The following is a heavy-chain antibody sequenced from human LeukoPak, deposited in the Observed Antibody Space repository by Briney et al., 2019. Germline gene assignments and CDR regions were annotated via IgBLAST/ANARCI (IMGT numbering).Heavy chain of an antibody. CDR1: GGSISSSSYY. CDR3: ARDRQQLVRGDYFDY. D-gene: IGHD6-13*01. CDR2: IYYSGST. V-gene: IGHV4-39*07. Sequence: SETLSLTCTVSGGSISSSSYYWGWIRQPPGKGLEWIGSIYYSGSTYYNPSLKSRVTISVDTSKNQFSLKLTSVTAADTAVYYCARDRQQLVRGDYFDYWGQGTLVTVSS. J-gene: IGHJ4*02.